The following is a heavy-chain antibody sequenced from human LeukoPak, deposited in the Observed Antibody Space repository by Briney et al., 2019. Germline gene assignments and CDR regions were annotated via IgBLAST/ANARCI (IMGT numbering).Heavy chain of an antibody. J-gene: IGHJ4*02. CDR1: GFTFSSYS. V-gene: IGHV3-23*01. CDR3: AKTSLVVVVAAINWDY. CDR2: ISGSGGTT. D-gene: IGHD2-15*01. Sequence: GGSLRLSCAASGFTFSSYSMNWVRQAPGKGLEWVSVISGSGGTTYYADSVKGRFTISRDNSKNTLYLQMNSLRAEDTAVYYCAKTSLVVVVAAINWDYWGQGTLVTVSS.